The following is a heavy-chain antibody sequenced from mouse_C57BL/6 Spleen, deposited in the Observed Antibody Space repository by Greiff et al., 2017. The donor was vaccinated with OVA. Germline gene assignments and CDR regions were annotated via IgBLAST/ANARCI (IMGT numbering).Heavy chain of an antibody. CDR1: GYTFTSYW. CDR3: ARGGLYYGKDY. V-gene: IGHV1-69*01. J-gene: IGHJ2*01. Sequence: VQLQQPGAELVMPGASVKLSCKASGYTFTSYWMHWVKQRPGQGLEWIGEIDPSDSYTNYNQKFKGKSTLTVDKSSSTAYMQLSSLTSEDSAVYYCARGGLYYGKDYWGQGTTLTVSS. D-gene: IGHD2-1*01. CDR2: IDPSDSYT.